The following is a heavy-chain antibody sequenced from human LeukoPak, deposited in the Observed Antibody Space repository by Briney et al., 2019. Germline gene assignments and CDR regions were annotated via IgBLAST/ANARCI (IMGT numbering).Heavy chain of an antibody. V-gene: IGHV1-46*01. Sequence: GASVKVSCKASGYTFSSYYMHWVRQAPGQGLEWMGMITPSGGSTNYAQKFQGRVTVTRDTSTSTVYMELSSLRSEDTAVYYCARGDDIAGTSTAEYFYYYFSMDVWGQGTTVTVSS. CDR1: GYTFSSYY. CDR3: ARGDDIAGTSTAEYFYYYFSMDV. D-gene: IGHD1-26*01. J-gene: IGHJ6*02. CDR2: ITPSGGST.